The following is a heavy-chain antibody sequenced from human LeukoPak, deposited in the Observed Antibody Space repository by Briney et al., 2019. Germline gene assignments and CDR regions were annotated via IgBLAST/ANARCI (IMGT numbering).Heavy chain of an antibody. Sequence: PSETLSLTCAVYGGSFSGYYWTWIRQSPGRGLEWIGEVRYSGSATYNPPLKGRVTISVDTSINQFSLKMNSVTAADTAVYYCARGQWFRAFWSRGTPVTVSS. D-gene: IGHD3-10*01. J-gene: IGHJ4*02. CDR1: GGSFSGYY. V-gene: IGHV4-34*01. CDR2: VRYSGSA. CDR3: ARGQWFRAF.